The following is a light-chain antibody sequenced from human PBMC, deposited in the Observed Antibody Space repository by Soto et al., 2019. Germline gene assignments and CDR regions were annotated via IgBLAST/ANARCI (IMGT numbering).Light chain of an antibody. CDR3: QQRGNWPS. J-gene: IGKJ4*01. CDR1: QSISRY. Sequence: EFVLTQSPGTLSLSPGERATLSCRASQSISRYLAWYQQKPGQAPRLLIYDASNRATGIPARFSGSGSGTDFTLTISSLEPEDFAVYYCQQRGNWPSFGGGTKVDI. V-gene: IGKV3-11*01. CDR2: DAS.